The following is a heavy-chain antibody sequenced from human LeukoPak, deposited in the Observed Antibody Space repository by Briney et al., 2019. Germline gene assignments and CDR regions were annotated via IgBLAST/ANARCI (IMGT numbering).Heavy chain of an antibody. J-gene: IGHJ4*02. CDR3: ARVEDYDILTGFDY. CDR2: IKQDGREK. V-gene: IGHV3-7*01. Sequence: GGSLRLSCAASGFTFSRYWMSWVRQAPGKGLEWVANIKQDGREKYYVDSVKGRFTISRDSAKKSLYLQMNSLRAEDTAVYYCARVEDYDILTGFDYWGQGTLVTVSS. CDR1: GFTFSRYW. D-gene: IGHD3-9*01.